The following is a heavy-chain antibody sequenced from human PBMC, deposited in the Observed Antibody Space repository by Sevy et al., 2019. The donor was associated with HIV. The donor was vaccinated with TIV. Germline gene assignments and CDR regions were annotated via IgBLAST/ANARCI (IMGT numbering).Heavy chain of an antibody. CDR1: GFTFDDYT. J-gene: IGHJ4*02. Sequence: EGSLRLSCAASGFTFDDYTMHWVRQAPGKGLEWVSLISWDGGSTYYADSVKGRFTISRDNSKNSLYLQMNSLRTEDTALYYCAKGAVEMATIGYFDHWGQGTLVTVSS. CDR3: AKGAVEMATIGYFDH. D-gene: IGHD5-12*01. V-gene: IGHV3-43*01. CDR2: ISWDGGST.